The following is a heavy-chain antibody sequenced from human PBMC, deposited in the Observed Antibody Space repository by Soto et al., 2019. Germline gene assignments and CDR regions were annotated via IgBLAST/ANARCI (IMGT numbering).Heavy chain of an antibody. CDR1: GFTFSSYW. V-gene: IGHV3-7*01. CDR2: IKQDGSEK. CDR3: ARETIRANDAFDI. D-gene: IGHD1-20*01. Sequence: PGGSLRLSCAASGFTFSSYWMSWVRQAPGKGLEWVANIKQDGSEKYYVYSVKGRFTISRDNAKNSLYLQMNSLRAEDTAVYYCARETIRANDAFDIWGQGTMVTVSS. J-gene: IGHJ3*02.